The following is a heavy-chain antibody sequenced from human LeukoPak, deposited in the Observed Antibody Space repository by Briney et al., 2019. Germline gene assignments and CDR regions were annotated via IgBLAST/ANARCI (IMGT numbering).Heavy chain of an antibody. D-gene: IGHD3-10*01. CDR3: AKGDYYASGSSFDY. Sequence: GGSLRLSCLTSGFTLSTNAMSWVRQAPGKGLEWVSGISDNGGGTYYADSVKGRFTISRDNSKNTLYLQMNCLRAEDTAVYYCAKGDYYASGSSFDYWGQGTLVTVSS. V-gene: IGHV3-23*01. J-gene: IGHJ4*02. CDR2: ISDNGGGT. CDR1: GFTLSTNA.